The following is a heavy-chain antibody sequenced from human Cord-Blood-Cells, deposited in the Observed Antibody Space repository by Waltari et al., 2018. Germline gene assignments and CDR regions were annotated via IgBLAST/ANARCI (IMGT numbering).Heavy chain of an antibody. D-gene: IGHD2-21*01. V-gene: IGHV6-1*01. CDR2: TYYMSKWYN. Sequence: QVQLQQSGPGLVKPSQPLSPTCAIPGDSVPSNSAAWNWIRQSQSRGLGGLGRTYYMSKWYNDYAVSVKSRITINPDTSKNQFSLQLNSVTPEDTAVYYCARDSIRGEGFDYWGQGTLVTVSS. CDR1: GDSVPSNSAA. J-gene: IGHJ4*02. CDR3: ARDSIRGEGFDY.